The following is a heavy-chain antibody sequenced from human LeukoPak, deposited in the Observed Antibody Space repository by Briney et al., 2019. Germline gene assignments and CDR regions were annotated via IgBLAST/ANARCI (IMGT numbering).Heavy chain of an antibody. CDR3: AKDGCGGDCYLHH. CDR2: ISWNSVYI. D-gene: IGHD2-21*01. V-gene: IGHV3-9*03. CDR1: GFTFHGYA. J-gene: IGHJ5*02. Sequence: QPGGSLRLSCAASGFTFHGYAMHWVRQAPGKGLEWVSGISWNSVYIGYGDSVRGRVTITRDNAKNFLYLQMDSLRVEDMALYYCAKDGCGGDCYLHHWGQGTLVTVSS.